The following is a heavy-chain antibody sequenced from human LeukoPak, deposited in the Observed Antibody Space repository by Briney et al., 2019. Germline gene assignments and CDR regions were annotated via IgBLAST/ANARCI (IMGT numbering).Heavy chain of an antibody. Sequence: GASVKVSCKASGGTFITDVFSWVRQAPGQALEWMGGIIPISNSPHSAQKFQGRVTITADKSTSTAYMELSSLRSEDTAVYYCAESMITFGGVLNNWFDRWGQGTLVTVSS. CDR3: AESMITFGGVLNNWFDR. J-gene: IGHJ5*02. CDR1: GGTFITDV. D-gene: IGHD3-16*01. CDR2: IIPISNSP. V-gene: IGHV1-69*06.